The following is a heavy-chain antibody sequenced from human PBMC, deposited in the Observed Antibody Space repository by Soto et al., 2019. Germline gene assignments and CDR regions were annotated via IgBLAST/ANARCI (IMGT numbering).Heavy chain of an antibody. D-gene: IGHD6-19*01. CDR3: ARGGLLPDY. Sequence: QLQLQESGSGLVKPSQTLSLTCAVSGGSISSGGYSWNWIRQPPGKGLEWIGYISHSGSTYYSPSLKSRVTISVDRSKNQFSLKLSSVTAADTVVYYCARGGLLPDYWGQGTLVTVSS. J-gene: IGHJ4*02. CDR1: GGSISSGGYS. V-gene: IGHV4-30-2*01. CDR2: ISHSGST.